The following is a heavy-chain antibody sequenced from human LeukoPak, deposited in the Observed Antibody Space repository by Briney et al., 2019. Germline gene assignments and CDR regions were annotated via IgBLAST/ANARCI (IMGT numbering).Heavy chain of an antibody. J-gene: IGHJ4*02. Sequence: GRSLRLSCAASGSTFSNYGIHWVRQAPGKGLEWVAIIWYDGSNKYYADSVKGRFTVSRDNPRNTAYLEMNSLRAEDTAVYYCARLRSNCLDYWGQGTLVTVSS. V-gene: IGHV3-33*01. CDR3: ARLRSNCLDY. CDR2: IWYDGSNK. D-gene: IGHD1-1*01. CDR1: GSTFSNYG.